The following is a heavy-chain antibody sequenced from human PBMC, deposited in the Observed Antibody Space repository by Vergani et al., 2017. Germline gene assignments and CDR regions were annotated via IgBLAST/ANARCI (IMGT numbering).Heavy chain of an antibody. D-gene: IGHD6-19*01. V-gene: IGHV7-4-1*02. Sequence: QVQLLQSGSALKKPGASVRISCEASGYTFTNYPLIWVRQAPGQGLEFMGWINTNSGNPTYAPGFTGRFVFSLDTSVSTADLQISGLKAEDSAVYYCARGRQWRLTEYLYGMDVWGQGTTVTVSS. CDR2: INTNSGNP. J-gene: IGHJ6*02. CDR1: GYTFTNYP. CDR3: ARGRQWRLTEYLYGMDV.